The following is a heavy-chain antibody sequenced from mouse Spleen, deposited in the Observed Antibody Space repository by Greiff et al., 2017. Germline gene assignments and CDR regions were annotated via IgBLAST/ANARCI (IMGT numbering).Heavy chain of an antibody. D-gene: IGHD3-3*01. CDR2: ITSDGGFT. V-gene: IGHV5-9-1*01. Sequence: DVMLVESGEGLVKPGGSLKVSCAASGFTFSSYAMSWVRQTPEKRLEWVATITSDGGFTYYPDSVKGRFTISRDNAKNTLYLQMSSLRSEDTAMYYCARQGDGWFAYWGQGTLVTVSA. J-gene: IGHJ3*01. CDR1: GFTFSSYA. CDR3: ARQGDGWFAY.